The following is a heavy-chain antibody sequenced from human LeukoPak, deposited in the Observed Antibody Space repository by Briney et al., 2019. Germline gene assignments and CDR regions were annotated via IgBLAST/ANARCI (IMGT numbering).Heavy chain of an antibody. J-gene: IGHJ6*03. D-gene: IGHD3-22*01. CDR1: GFTLSSHS. V-gene: IGHV3-21*01. Sequence: GGSLRLSCAGSGFTLSSHSMNWVRQAPGKGLEWVSSISSSSSYIYYADSVKGRFTISRDNAKNSLYLQMNSLRAEDTAVYYCAKDGRYYYDSRATSNYYYYYYMDVWGKGTTVTISS. CDR2: ISSSSSYI. CDR3: AKDGRYYYDSRATSNYYYYYYMDV.